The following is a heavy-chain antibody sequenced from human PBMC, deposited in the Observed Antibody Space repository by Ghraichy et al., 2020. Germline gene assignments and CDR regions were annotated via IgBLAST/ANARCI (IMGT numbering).Heavy chain of an antibody. CDR3: AKDRSNFFDY. J-gene: IGHJ4*02. Sequence: GGYLRLSCAASGFTFDDYTMHWVRQAPGKGLEWVSLISWDGGSTYYADSVKGRFTISRDNSKNSLYLQMNSLRTEDTALYYCAKDRSNFFDYWGQGTLVTVSS. D-gene: IGHD3-3*01. CDR1: GFTFDDYT. CDR2: ISWDGGST. V-gene: IGHV3-43*01.